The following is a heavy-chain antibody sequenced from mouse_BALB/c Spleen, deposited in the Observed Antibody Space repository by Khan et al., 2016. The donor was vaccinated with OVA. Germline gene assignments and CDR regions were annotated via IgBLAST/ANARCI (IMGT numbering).Heavy chain of an antibody. CDR1: GFNIKDTY. CDR2: IDPANGNT. J-gene: IGHJ4*01. CDR3: AREGGFYYAMDY. V-gene: IGHV14-3*02. Sequence: VQLKESGAELVKPGASVKLSCTASGFNIKDTYMHWVKQRPEQGLEWIGRIDPANGNTKYDPKFQGKATITADTSSKTAYLQLSSLTSEDTAVYYCAREGGFYYAMDYWGQGTSVTVSS.